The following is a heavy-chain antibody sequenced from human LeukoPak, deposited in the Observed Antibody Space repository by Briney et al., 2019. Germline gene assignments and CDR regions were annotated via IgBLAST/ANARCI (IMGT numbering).Heavy chain of an antibody. Sequence: PSETLSLTCAVSGYSISSGYYWGWIRQPPGKGLEWIGSIYHSGSTYYNPSLKSRVTISVDTSKNQFSLKLSSVTAADTAVYYCARDVYKQLPGGFDPWGQGTLVTVSS. D-gene: IGHD6-6*01. CDR1: GYSISSGYY. CDR3: ARDVYKQLPGGFDP. CDR2: IYHSGST. V-gene: IGHV4-38-2*02. J-gene: IGHJ5*02.